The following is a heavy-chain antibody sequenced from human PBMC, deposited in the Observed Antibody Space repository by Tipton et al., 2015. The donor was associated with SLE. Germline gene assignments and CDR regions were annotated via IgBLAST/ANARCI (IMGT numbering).Heavy chain of an antibody. Sequence: TLSLTCAVYGGSFSGYYWSWIRQPPGKGLEWIGEINHSGGTNYNPSLKSRVTISVDTSKNQFSLKLSSVTAADTAVYYCAREITGTTGVDYWGQGTLVTVSS. CDR1: GGSFSGYY. CDR3: AREITGTTGVDY. D-gene: IGHD1-7*01. CDR2: INHSGGT. V-gene: IGHV4-34*01. J-gene: IGHJ4*02.